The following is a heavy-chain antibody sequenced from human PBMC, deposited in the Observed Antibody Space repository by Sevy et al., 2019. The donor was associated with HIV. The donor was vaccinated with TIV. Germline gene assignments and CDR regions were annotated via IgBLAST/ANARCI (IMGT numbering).Heavy chain of an antibody. CDR1: GFTFNKYS. Sequence: GGSLRLSCAASGFTFNKYSMSWVRQPPGKGLEWVATLSFGCGEINYADSVKGRFTISIDNSKNSFYLQMNNLRAEDTALYYCAGEGCTKPHDYWGQGTLVTVSS. CDR2: LSFGCGEI. D-gene: IGHD2-8*01. CDR3: AGEGCTKPHDY. J-gene: IGHJ4*02. V-gene: IGHV3-23*01.